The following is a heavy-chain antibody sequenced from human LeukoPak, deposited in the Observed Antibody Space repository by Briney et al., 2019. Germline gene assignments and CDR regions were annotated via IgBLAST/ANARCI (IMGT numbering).Heavy chain of an antibody. CDR2: IFYSGST. J-gene: IGHJ4*02. Sequence: SETLSLTCTVSDGSISTGRYYWGWIRQPPGKGLEWIGSIFYSGSTYYNPSLKSRVSMSVDTSKNQLSLKLSSVTAADTAVYFCARSGGLWLLTYYFDYWGQGTLVTVSS. CDR1: DGSISTGRYY. CDR3: ARSGGLWLLTYYFDY. V-gene: IGHV4-39*07. D-gene: IGHD3-22*01.